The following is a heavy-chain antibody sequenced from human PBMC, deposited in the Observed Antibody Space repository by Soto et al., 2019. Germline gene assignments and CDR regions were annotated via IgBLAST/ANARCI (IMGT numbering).Heavy chain of an antibody. Sequence: SVKVSCKASGGTFSSYAISWVRQAPGQGLEWMGGIIPLFGTANYAQKFQGRVTITADESTSTAYMELSSLRSEDRAVYYCAIAMLPIFEHSPKRYCYCCIDFWGQGTTVTVSS. CDR1: GGTFSSYA. V-gene: IGHV1-69*13. D-gene: IGHD3-3*02. CDR3: AIAMLPIFEHSPKRYCYCCIDF. CDR2: IIPLFGTA. J-gene: IGHJ6*02.